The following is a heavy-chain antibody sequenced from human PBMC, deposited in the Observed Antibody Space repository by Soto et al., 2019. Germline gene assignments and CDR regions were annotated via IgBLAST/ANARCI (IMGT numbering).Heavy chain of an antibody. CDR1: GYTFTSYG. V-gene: IGHV1-18*01. D-gene: IGHD3-16*01. CDR3: GRGGAAGGGGYFDY. Sequence: QVQLVQSGAEVKKPGASVKVSCKASGYTFTSYGISWVRQAPGQGLEWMGWISAYNGNTNYAQKLQGRVTMTTDTSTSKAYMERRSRRSDAPAGDYWGRGGAAGGGGYFDYWGQGTLVTVSS. CDR2: ISAYNGNT. J-gene: IGHJ4*02.